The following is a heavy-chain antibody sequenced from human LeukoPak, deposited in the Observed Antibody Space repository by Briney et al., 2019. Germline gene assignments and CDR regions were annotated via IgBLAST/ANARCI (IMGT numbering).Heavy chain of an antibody. CDR3: AGGRFGEFPN. CDR1: GGSFSTYY. Sequence: SATLSLTCAVYGGSFSTYYWTWIRQPPGKGLEWIGSIYYSGSTYYNPSLKSRVTISVDTSKNQFSLKLSSVTAADTAVYYCAGGRFGEFPNWGQGTLVTVSS. CDR2: IYYSGST. J-gene: IGHJ4*02. V-gene: IGHV4-59*05. D-gene: IGHD3-10*01.